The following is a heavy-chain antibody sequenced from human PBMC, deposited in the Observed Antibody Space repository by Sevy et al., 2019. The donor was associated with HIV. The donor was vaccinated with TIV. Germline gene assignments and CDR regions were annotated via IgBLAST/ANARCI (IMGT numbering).Heavy chain of an antibody. D-gene: IGHD2-15*01. CDR1: GFTFSSYN. CDR3: ARVVAYCTGGTCFPGYYYGMDV. CDR2: ISSSSSSI. V-gene: IGHV3-21*01. J-gene: IGHJ6*02. Sequence: GGSLRLSCAASGFTFSSYNMNWVRQAPGKGLEWVSSISSSSSSIYYADSVRGRFTISRDNAKNSLYLQMNSLRAEDTDLYYCARVVAYCTGGTCFPGYYYGMDVWGQGTTVTVSS.